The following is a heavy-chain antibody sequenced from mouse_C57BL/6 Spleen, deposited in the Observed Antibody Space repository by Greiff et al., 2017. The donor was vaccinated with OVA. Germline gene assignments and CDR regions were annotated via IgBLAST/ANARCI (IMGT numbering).Heavy chain of an antibody. J-gene: IGHJ4*01. CDR2: FYPGDGDT. CDR3: ARFLYCEYEDYAKDY. CDR1: GYAFSSSW. D-gene: IGHD2-4*01. V-gene: IGHV1-82*01. Sequence: QVQLQQSGPELVKPGASVKISCKASGYAFSSSWMNWVKQRPGKGLEWIGRFYPGDGDTNYNGKFKGKATLTADKSSSTAYMQLSSLTSEDSAVYICARFLYCEYEDYAKDYWGQGTSVTVSS.